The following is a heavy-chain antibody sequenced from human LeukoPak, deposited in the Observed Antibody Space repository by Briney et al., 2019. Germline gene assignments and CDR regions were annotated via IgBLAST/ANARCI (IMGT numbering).Heavy chain of an antibody. D-gene: IGHD2-2*02. CDR3: AGYNCSSTRCYTGGFDY. CDR1: GFTFSTYA. J-gene: IGHJ4*02. V-gene: IGHV3-23*01. Sequence: GGSLRLSCAASGFTFSTYAMNWVRQAPGKGLEWVSIISGSGGNTFYADSVKGRFTISRDNSKNTLYLQMNNLRDEDTAVYYCAGYNCSSTRCYTGGFDYWGQGTLVTVSS. CDR2: ISGSGGNT.